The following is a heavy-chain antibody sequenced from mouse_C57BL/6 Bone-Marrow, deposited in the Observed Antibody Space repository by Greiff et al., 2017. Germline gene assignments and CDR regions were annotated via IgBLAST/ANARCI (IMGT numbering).Heavy chain of an antibody. D-gene: IGHD1-1*01. J-gene: IGHJ1*03. CDR3: ARDSIYYYGPYWYFDV. V-gene: IGHV3-6*01. CDR1: GYSITSGYY. CDR2: ISYDGSN. Sequence: ESGPGLVKPSQSLSLTCSVTGYSITSGYYWNWIRQFPGNKLEWMGYISYDGSNNYNPSLKNRISITRDTSKNQFFLKLNSVTTEDTATYYCARDSIYYYGPYWYFDVWGTGTTVTVSS.